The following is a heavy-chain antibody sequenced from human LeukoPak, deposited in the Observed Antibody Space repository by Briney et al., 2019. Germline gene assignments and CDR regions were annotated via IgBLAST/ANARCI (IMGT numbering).Heavy chain of an antibody. CDR3: AGTPRRDGYNLFDY. D-gene: IGHD5-24*01. V-gene: IGHV4-34*01. CDR1: GGSFSGYY. CDR2: INHSGST. Sequence: SETLSLTCAVYGGSFSGYYWSWIRQPPGKGLEWIGEINHSGSTNYNPSLKSRVTISVNTSKNQFSLKLSSVTAADTAVYYCAGTPRRDGYNLFDYWGQGTLVTVSS. J-gene: IGHJ4*02.